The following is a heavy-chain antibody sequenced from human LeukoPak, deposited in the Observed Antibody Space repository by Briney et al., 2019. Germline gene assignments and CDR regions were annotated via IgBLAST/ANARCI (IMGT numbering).Heavy chain of an antibody. V-gene: IGHV3-23*01. D-gene: IGHD2-2*01. J-gene: IGHJ4*02. Sequence: PGGSLRLSCAASGFTFSSYAMSWVRQALGKWLEWVSGISGSGGSTYYADSVKGRFTISRDNSKNTLYLQMNSLRAEDTAVYYCAREEGPCVVSSTYFDYWGQGTLVTVSS. CDR1: GFTFSSYA. CDR2: ISGSGGST. CDR3: AREEGPCVVSSTYFDY.